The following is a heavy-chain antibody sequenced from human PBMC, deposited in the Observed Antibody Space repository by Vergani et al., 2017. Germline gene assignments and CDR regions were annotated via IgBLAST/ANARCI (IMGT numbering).Heavy chain of an antibody. Sequence: QLQLQESGPGLVQPSATLSLIFSVSGAYIRSSNYYLGWIRQPPGKGLEWIASIYYSGSTYYNPSLKSRVTISVDTSKNQFSLKLSSVTAADTAVYFCAGHSTVEWLVKLGWIDPWGQGILVTVSS. J-gene: IGHJ5*02. CDR1: GAYIRSSNYY. CDR2: IYYSGST. V-gene: IGHV4-39*01. D-gene: IGHD6-19*01. CDR3: AGHSTVEWLVKLGWIDP.